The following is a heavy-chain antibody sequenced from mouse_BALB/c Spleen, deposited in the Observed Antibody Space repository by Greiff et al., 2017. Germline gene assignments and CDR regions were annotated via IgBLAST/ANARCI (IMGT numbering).Heavy chain of an antibody. Sequence: QVQLQQSGAELVKPGASVKLSCKASGYTFTSYYMYWVKQRPGQGLEWIGEINPSNGGTNFNEKFKSKATLTVDKSSSTAYMQLSSLTSEDSAVYYCTRSGGYYYFDYWGQGTTLTVSS. V-gene: IGHV1S81*02. CDR3: TRSGGYYYFDY. CDR1: GYTFTSYY. J-gene: IGHJ2*01. D-gene: IGHD2-3*01. CDR2: INPSNGGT.